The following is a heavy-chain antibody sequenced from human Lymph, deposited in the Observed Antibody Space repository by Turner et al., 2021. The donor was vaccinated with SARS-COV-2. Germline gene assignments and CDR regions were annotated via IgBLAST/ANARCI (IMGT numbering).Heavy chain of an antibody. CDR3: ARYGSGGYFYYGLDV. D-gene: IGHD3-10*01. J-gene: IGHJ6*02. V-gene: IGHV3-30*04. Sequence: VQLVESGGGVVQPGRSLRLPCAAPGFTFSTYAIHWVRQAAGKGLEWGAVISYDGSNKYYADSVKGRFTISRDNSKNTLYLQMNSLRAEDTAVYYCARYGSGGYFYYGLDVWGQGTTVTVSS. CDR1: GFTFSTYA. CDR2: ISYDGSNK.